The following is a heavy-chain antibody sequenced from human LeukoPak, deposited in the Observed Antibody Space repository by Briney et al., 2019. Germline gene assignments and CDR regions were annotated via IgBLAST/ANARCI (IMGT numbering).Heavy chain of an antibody. J-gene: IGHJ2*01. CDR3: AKDRGVVTAIGQDWYFDL. CDR1: GFTFSSYA. CDR2: ISGSGGST. D-gene: IGHD2-21*02. Sequence: GGSLRPSCAASGFTFSSYAMSWVRQAPGKGLEWVSAISGSGGSTYYADSVKGRFTISRDNSKNTLYLQMNSLRAEDTAVYYCAKDRGVVTAIGQDWYFDLWGRGTLVTVSS. V-gene: IGHV3-23*01.